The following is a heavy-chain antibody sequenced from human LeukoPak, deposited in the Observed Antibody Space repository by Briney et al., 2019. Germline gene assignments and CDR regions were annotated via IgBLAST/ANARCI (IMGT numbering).Heavy chain of an antibody. Sequence: ASAEVSCKASGYTFTGYYMHWVRQAPGQGLEWMGWINPNSGGTNYAQKFQGRVTMTRDTSINTAYVELSRLRSDDTAVYYCARVFLTGTSIDAFDVWGQGTMITVSS. CDR3: ARVFLTGTSIDAFDV. D-gene: IGHD1-20*01. V-gene: IGHV1-2*02. CDR1: GYTFTGYY. J-gene: IGHJ3*01. CDR2: INPNSGGT.